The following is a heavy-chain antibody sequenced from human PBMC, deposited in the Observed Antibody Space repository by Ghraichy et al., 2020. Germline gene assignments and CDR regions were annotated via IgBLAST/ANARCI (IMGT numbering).Heavy chain of an antibody. Sequence: SETLSLTCTVSGGSISSYYWSWIRPPPGKGLEWIGYIYYSGSTNYNPSLKSRVTISVDTSKNQFSLKLSSVTAADTAVYYCARGASDFWSGYQFDYWGQGTLVTVSS. J-gene: IGHJ4*02. CDR1: GGSISSYY. CDR3: ARGASDFWSGYQFDY. CDR2: IYYSGST. V-gene: IGHV4-59*01. D-gene: IGHD3-3*01.